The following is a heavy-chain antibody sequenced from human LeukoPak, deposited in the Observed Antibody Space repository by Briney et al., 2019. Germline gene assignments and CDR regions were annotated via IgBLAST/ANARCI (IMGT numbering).Heavy chain of an antibody. CDR1: GFTFSSYA. CDR3: AKDYDFWSGFLNYFDY. D-gene: IGHD3-3*01. V-gene: IGHV3-23*01. Sequence: GGSLRLSCAASGFTFSSYAMNWVRQAPGKGREWVSAISGSGGSTYYADSVKGRFTISRDNSKNTLYLQMNSLRAEDTAVYYCAKDYDFWSGFLNYFDYWGQGTLVTVSS. CDR2: ISGSGGST. J-gene: IGHJ4*02.